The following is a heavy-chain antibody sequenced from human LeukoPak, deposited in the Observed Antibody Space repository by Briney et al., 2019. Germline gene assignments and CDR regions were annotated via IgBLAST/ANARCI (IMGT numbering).Heavy chain of an antibody. CDR1: SDSISSYH. V-gene: IGHV4-59*01. J-gene: IGHJ4*02. CDR3: ARVGRGNYVWGSYSFDY. D-gene: IGHD3-16*01. Sequence: SETLSLTCTVSSDSISSYHWSWIRQPPGKGLEWIGYISYSGSTNYNPSLKSRVTISVDTSENQFSLKVSSVTAADTAVYYCARVGRGNYVWGSYSFDYWGQGTLVTVSS. CDR2: ISYSGST.